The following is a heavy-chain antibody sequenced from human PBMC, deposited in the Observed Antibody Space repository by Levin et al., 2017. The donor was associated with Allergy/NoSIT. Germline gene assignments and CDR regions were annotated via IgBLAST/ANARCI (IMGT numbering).Heavy chain of an antibody. V-gene: IGHV3-21*01. J-gene: IGHJ4*02. CDR3: ARDARGDNGHDRHYFDY. Sequence: GGSLRLSCAASGFTFRDYAMNWVRQAPGKGLEWVSSIIHSSSQLYYADSVKGRFTISRDNAKNSLYLQMNSLRTEDTAVYYCARDARGDNGHDRHYFDYWGQGTLVTVSS. D-gene: IGHD5-24*01. CDR2: IIHSSSQL. CDR1: GFTFRDYA.